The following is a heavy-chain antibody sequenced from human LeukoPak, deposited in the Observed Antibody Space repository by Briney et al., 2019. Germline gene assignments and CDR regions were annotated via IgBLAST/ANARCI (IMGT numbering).Heavy chain of an antibody. CDR2: IYYSGST. J-gene: IGHJ3*02. CDR3: ATNLPRGAFDI. Sequence: SETLSLTCTVSSGSMSSYYWSWIRQPPGKGLEWIGYIYYSGSTNYNPSLKSRVTISVDTSKNQFSLRLSSVTAADTAVYYCATNLPRGAFDIWGQGTMVTVSS. D-gene: IGHD1-14*01. V-gene: IGHV4-59*01. CDR1: SGSMSSYY.